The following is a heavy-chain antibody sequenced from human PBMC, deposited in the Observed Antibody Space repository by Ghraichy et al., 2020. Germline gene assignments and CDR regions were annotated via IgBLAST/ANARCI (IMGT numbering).Heavy chain of an antibody. CDR3: ARTVWERQWLVTEDPDY. CDR1: GGSFSGYY. V-gene: IGHV4-34*01. J-gene: IGHJ4*02. CDR2: INHSGST. Sequence: SETLSLTCAVYGGSFSGYYWSWIRQPPGKGLEWIGEINHSGSTNYNPSLKSRVTISVDTSKNQFSLKLSSVTAADTAVYYCARTVWERQWLVTEDPDYWGQGTLVTVSS. D-gene: IGHD6-19*01.